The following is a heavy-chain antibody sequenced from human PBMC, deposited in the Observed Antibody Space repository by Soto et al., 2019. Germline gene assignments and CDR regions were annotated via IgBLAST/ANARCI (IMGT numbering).Heavy chain of an antibody. CDR3: AIHWVQLWCLDAFDI. D-gene: IGHD5-18*01. Sequence: QLQLQESGPGLVKPSETLSLTCTVSGGSISSSSYYWGWIRQPPGKGLEWIGSIYYSGSTYYNPSLKSLVTISLDTSKNQVSLKLSSVTAADTAVYYCAIHWVQLWCLDAFDIWGQGTMVTVSS. CDR2: IYYSGST. V-gene: IGHV4-39*01. CDR1: GGSISSSSYY. J-gene: IGHJ3*02.